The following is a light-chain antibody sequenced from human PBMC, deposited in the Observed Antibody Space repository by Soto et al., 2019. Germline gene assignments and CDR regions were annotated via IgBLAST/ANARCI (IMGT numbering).Light chain of an antibody. J-gene: IGKJ4*02. V-gene: IGKV3-11*01. CDR2: DAS. CDR1: QTIRTF. Sequence: DIILTQSPDTLSLSPGERATLSCRASQTIRTFLAWYQQKPGQAPRLLISDASYRATGIPPRFSGSGSGTDFTLTISSLEPEDFAVSYCLQRSDWPLTFGGGSKVEI. CDR3: LQRSDWPLT.